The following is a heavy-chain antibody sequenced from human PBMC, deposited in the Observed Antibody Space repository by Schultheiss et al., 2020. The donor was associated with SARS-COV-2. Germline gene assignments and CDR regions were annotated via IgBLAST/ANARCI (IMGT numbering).Heavy chain of an antibody. D-gene: IGHD3-9*01. CDR1: GGSISSGGYY. J-gene: IGHJ6*02. CDR3: ASDGVLRYFDWSRNYYGMDV. CDR2: IYYSGCT. V-gene: IGHV4-31*03. Sequence: SETLSLTCTVSGGSISSGGYYWSWVRQHPGKGLEWIGYIYYSGCTYYNPSLKSRVTISVDTSKNQFSMKLSSVTAADTAVYYCASDGVLRYFDWSRNYYGMDVWGQGTTVTVSS.